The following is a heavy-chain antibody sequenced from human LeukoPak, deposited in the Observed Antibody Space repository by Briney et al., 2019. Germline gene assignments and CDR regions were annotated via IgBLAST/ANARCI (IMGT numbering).Heavy chain of an antibody. CDR1: GFTFSSYS. CDR2: ISSSSSYI. CDR3: AREGETPNYDILTGYYLNWFDP. V-gene: IGHV3-21*01. J-gene: IGHJ5*02. Sequence: SGGSLRLSCAASGFTFSSYSMNWVRQAPGKGLEWVSSISSSSSYIYYADSVKGRFTISRDNAKNSLYLQMNSLRAEDTAVYYCAREGETPNYDILTGYYLNWFDPWGQGTLVTVSS. D-gene: IGHD3-9*01.